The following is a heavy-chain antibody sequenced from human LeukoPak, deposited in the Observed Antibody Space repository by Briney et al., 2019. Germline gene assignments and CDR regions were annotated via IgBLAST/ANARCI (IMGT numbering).Heavy chain of an antibody. J-gene: IGHJ4*02. Sequence: SETLSLTCTVSGGSISSYYWSWIRQPPGKGLEWIGCIYYSGSTNYNPSLKSRVTISVDTSKNQLSLKLNSVTAADTAVYYCARGWEYCSSTSCYFDYWGQGTLVTVSS. D-gene: IGHD2-2*01. CDR2: IYYSGST. CDR3: ARGWEYCSSTSCYFDY. CDR1: GGSISSYY. V-gene: IGHV4-59*01.